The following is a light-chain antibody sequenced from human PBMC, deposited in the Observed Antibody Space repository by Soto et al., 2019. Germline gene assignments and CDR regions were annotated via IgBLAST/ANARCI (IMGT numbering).Light chain of an antibody. CDR2: DAS. V-gene: IGKV1-5*01. Sequence: DIQMTQFPATLSASVGDRVTITCRASHSVSSWLAWYQQKPGKAPKLLIYDASSLESGVPSRFSGSGSGTEFTLTISSLQPDDFATYYCQPYNSYSWTFGQGTKVDIK. J-gene: IGKJ1*01. CDR3: QPYNSYSWT. CDR1: HSVSSW.